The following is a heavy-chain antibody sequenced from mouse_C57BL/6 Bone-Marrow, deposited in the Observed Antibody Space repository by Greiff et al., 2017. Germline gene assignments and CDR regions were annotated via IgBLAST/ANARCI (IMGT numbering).Heavy chain of an antibody. Sequence: QVQLQQPGAELVRPGSSVKLSCKASGYTFTSYWMHWVKQRPIQGLEWIGNIDPSDSETHYNQKFKDKATLTVDKSSSTAYMQLSSLTSEDSAVYYCARERGYYYGLAYWGQGTLVTVSA. V-gene: IGHV1-52*01. CDR1: GYTFTSYW. J-gene: IGHJ3*01. CDR2: IDPSDSET. D-gene: IGHD1-1*01. CDR3: ARERGYYYGLAY.